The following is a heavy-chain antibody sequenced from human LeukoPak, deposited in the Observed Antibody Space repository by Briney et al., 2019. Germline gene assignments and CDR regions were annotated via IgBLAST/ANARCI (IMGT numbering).Heavy chain of an antibody. CDR1: GGSISSGSYY. CDR2: IYTSGST. Sequence: PSETLSLTCTVSGGSISSGSYYWSWIRQPAGKGLEWIGRIYTSGSTNYNPSLKSRVTISVDTSKNQFSLKLSSVTAADTAVYYCARDPSIAAAGPLFDYWGQGTLVTVSS. J-gene: IGHJ4*02. D-gene: IGHD6-13*01. V-gene: IGHV4-61*02. CDR3: ARDPSIAAAGPLFDY.